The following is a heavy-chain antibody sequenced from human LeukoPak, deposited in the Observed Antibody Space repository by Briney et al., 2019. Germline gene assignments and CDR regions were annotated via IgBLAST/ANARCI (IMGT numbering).Heavy chain of an antibody. D-gene: IGHD5-12*01. J-gene: IGHJ4*02. Sequence: GGSLRLSCAASGFTFSSYGMHWVRQAPGKGLEWVAALSYDGRNKEYVDSVRGRFTISRDNSKNTLCLQMNSLRAEDTAVHYCAKDRGYSHGFEYWGQGTLVTVSS. V-gene: IGHV3-30*18. CDR3: AKDRGYSHGFEY. CDR1: GFTFSSYG. CDR2: LSYDGRNK.